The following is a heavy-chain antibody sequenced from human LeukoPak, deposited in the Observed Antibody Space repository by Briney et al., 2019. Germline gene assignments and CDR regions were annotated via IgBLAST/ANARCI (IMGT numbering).Heavy chain of an antibody. Sequence: PGRSLRLSCAASGFTFSSYGMHWVRQAPGKGLEWVAVISYDGSNKYYADSVKGRFTISRDNSKNTLYLQVNSLRAEDTAVYYCAKVGLSYYGSGSYYNWFDPWGQGTLVTVSS. V-gene: IGHV3-30*18. CDR3: AKVGLSYYGSGSYYNWFDP. CDR2: ISYDGSNK. D-gene: IGHD3-10*01. J-gene: IGHJ5*02. CDR1: GFTFSSYG.